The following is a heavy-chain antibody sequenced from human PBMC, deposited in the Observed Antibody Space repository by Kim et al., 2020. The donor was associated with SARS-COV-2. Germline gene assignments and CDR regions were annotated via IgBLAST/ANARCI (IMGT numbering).Heavy chain of an antibody. J-gene: IGHJ4*02. Sequence: GGSLRLSCAASGFTFDDYAMHWVRQAPGKGLEWVSGISWNSGSIGYADSVKGRFTISRDNAKNSLYLQMNSLRAEDTALSYCTGLGVAVAGSGGSYWGQG. CDR1: GFTFDDYA. D-gene: IGHD6-19*01. CDR2: ISWNSGSI. CDR3: TGLGVAVAGSGGSY. V-gene: IGHV3-9*01.